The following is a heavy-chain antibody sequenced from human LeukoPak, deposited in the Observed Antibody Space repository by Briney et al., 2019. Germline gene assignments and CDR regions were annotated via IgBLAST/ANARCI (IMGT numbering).Heavy chain of an antibody. V-gene: IGHV1-8*01. Sequence: ASVKVSCKASGYTFTNFDISWVRQATGQGLEWMGWMNPNSGNTGYAQKFQGRVTMTMNTSITTAYMGLSSLISEDTAVYYCARGPQWRGDYYYIDVWGRGTTVTVSS. D-gene: IGHD6-19*01. CDR2: MNPNSGNT. CDR3: ARGPQWRGDYYYIDV. CDR1: GYTFTNFD. J-gene: IGHJ6*03.